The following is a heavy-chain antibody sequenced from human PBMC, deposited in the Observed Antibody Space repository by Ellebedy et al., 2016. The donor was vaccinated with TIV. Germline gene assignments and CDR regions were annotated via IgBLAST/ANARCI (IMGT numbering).Heavy chain of an antibody. Sequence: ASVKVSCXASGYTFTSYYMHWVRQAPGQGLEWMGIINPSGGSTSYAQKFQGRVTMTRDTSTSTVYMELSSLRSEDTAVYYCARGLIVLRYLVPRENNWFDPWGQGTLVTVSS. CDR2: INPSGGST. J-gene: IGHJ5*02. CDR3: ARGLIVLRYLVPRENNWFDP. V-gene: IGHV1-46*01. D-gene: IGHD3-9*01. CDR1: GYTFTSYY.